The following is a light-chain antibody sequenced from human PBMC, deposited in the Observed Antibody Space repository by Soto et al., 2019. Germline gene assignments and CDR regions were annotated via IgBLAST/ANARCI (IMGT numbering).Light chain of an antibody. Sequence: DIQLTQSPSLLSASVGDRVTITCRASQGISSYLAWYQQKPGQAPKLLIYTASTLQRGVPSRFSGSGSGTEFTLTISSLQPDDCATYYCQQLDNYPRTFGQGTKVEIK. V-gene: IGKV1-9*01. CDR1: QGISSY. CDR3: QQLDNYPRT. CDR2: TAS. J-gene: IGKJ1*01.